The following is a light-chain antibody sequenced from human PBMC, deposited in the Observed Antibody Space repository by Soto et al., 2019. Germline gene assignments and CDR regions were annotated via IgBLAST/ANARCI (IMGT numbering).Light chain of an antibody. CDR1: SSDVGGYNF. CDR3: TSYAGSNIPVL. V-gene: IGLV2-8*01. J-gene: IGLJ2*01. Sequence: QSVLTQPPSASGSPGQSVTISCTGTSSDVGGYNFVSWYQQHPGKAPKLMIYDVTERPSGVPDRFSGSKSGNTASLTVSGLQGEDEADYYCTSYAGSNIPVLFGGGTKVTDL. CDR2: DVT.